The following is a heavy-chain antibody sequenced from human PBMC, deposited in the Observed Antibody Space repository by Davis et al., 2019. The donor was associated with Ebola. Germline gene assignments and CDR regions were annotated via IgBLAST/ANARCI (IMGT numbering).Heavy chain of an antibody. D-gene: IGHD3-22*01. CDR3: AKAFSMKAVPQNGYLDV. Sequence: PSETLSLTCAVSGYSISSGYYRGCIRQRPGKRLQWIGIFLYGGTIHYSPSLKSRVTMSVDSSTNQLSLTLTSVTAADTATYYCAKAFSMKAVPQNGYLDVRGKGNTVTDSS. CDR2: FLYGGTI. J-gene: IGHJ6*03. V-gene: IGHV4-38-2*01. CDR1: GYSISSGYY.